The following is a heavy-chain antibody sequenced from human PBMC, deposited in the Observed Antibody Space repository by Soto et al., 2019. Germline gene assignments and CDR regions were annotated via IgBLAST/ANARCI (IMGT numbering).Heavy chain of an antibody. J-gene: IGHJ6*02. D-gene: IGHD6-13*01. CDR2: ISSSGSTI. V-gene: IGHV3-48*03. Sequence: GGSLRLSCAASGFTFSSYEMNWVRQAPGKGLEWVSYISSSGSTIYYADSVKGRLTISRDNAKNSLYLQMNSLRAEDTAVYYCARNGVGGSSWYRYYYYGMDVWGQGTTVTVSS. CDR1: GFTFSSYE. CDR3: ARNGVGGSSWYRYYYYGMDV.